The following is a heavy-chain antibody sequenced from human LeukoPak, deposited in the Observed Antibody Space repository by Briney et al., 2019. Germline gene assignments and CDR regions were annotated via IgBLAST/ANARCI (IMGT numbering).Heavy chain of an antibody. CDR3: ARGTSYYPEYYYYGMDV. CDR1: GFTFSSYW. Sequence: LPGGSLRLSCAASGFTFSSYWMSWVRQAPGKGLEWVANIKQDGSEKYYVDSVKGRFTISRDNAKNSLYLQMNSLRAEDTAVYCCARGTSYYPEYYYYGMDVWGQGTTVTVSS. V-gene: IGHV3-7*01. J-gene: IGHJ6*02. D-gene: IGHD3-10*01. CDR2: IKQDGSEK.